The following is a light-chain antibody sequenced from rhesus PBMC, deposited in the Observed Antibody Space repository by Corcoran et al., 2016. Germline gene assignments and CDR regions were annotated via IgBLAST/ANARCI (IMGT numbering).Light chain of an antibody. CDR2: GAS. J-gene: IGKJ4*01. Sequence: ETVVTQSPATLSLSPGERATLSCRASQSVGINLAWYQQKPGQAPRLLIEGASTRAPGTPDRFSGSGSGTDYTLTIGSLQPEDVSTYYCLQDYTTPLTFGGGTKVEIK. CDR1: QSVGIN. V-gene: IGKV3-24*04. CDR3: LQDYTTPLT.